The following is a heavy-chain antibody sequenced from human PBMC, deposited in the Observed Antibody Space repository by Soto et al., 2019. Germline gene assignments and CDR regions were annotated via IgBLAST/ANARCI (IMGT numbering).Heavy chain of an antibody. D-gene: IGHD2-2*01. Sequence: EVQLLESGGGLVQPGGSLRLSCAASGFTFSSYAMSWVRQAPGKGLEWVSAISGSGGSTYYADSVKGRFTISRDNSKNPLYLQMNSLRAEDTAVDYCAKDELVVPAAHFDYWGQGTLVTVSS. J-gene: IGHJ4*02. V-gene: IGHV3-23*01. CDR1: GFTFSSYA. CDR3: AKDELVVPAAHFDY. CDR2: ISGSGGST.